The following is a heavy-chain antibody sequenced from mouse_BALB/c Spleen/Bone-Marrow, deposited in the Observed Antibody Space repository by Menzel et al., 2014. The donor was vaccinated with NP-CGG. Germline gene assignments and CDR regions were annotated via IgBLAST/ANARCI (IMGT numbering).Heavy chain of an antibody. D-gene: IGHD1-2*01. CDR1: GFTFTDYY. Sequence: EVKVVESGGGLVQPGGSLRLSCATSGFTFTDYYMSWVRQPPGKALEWLGFIRNKANGYTAEYSASVKGRFTISRDNSQTILYLQMTTLRAEDSATYYCARGFTTAIHWYFDVWGAGTTVTVSS. V-gene: IGHV7-3*02. J-gene: IGHJ1*01. CDR2: IRNKANGYTA. CDR3: ARGFTTAIHWYFDV.